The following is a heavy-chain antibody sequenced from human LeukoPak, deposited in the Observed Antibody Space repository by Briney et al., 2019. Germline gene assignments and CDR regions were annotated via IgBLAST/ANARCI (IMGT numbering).Heavy chain of an antibody. V-gene: IGHV4-30-2*01. J-gene: IGHJ4*02. CDR3: ARFSPRAMGNYLDF. Sequence: PSQTLSLTCAVSGGSISSGSYSWSWIRQPPGKGLEWIGYIYPRGSTYYNPSLKSRVILSLDKSANQFSLNLSSVTAADTAVYYCARFSPRAMGNYLDFWGQGALVTVSS. D-gene: IGHD7-27*01. CDR2: IYPRGST. CDR1: GGSISSGSYS.